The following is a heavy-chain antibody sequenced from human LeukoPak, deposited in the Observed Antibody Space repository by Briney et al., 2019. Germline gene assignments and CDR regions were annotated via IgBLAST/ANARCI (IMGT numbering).Heavy chain of an antibody. Sequence: ASEALSLTCTVSGGSISSSGYYWGWIRQPPGKGLEWIGSIYDSGSTYYNPSLKSRVTMSVDTSKNQFSLKLSSVTAADTAVYYCAYYDSSGYHEDYGMDVWGQGTTVTVSS. CDR3: AYYDSSGYHEDYGMDV. J-gene: IGHJ6*02. V-gene: IGHV4-39*01. CDR2: IYDSGST. CDR1: GGSISSSGYY. D-gene: IGHD3-22*01.